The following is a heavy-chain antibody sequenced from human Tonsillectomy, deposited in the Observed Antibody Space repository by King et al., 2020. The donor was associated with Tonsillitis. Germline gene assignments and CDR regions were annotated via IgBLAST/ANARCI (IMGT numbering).Heavy chain of an antibody. CDR1: GFHLDDYA. V-gene: IGHV3-9*01. CDR2: ISWNSGSI. D-gene: IGHD2-8*01. J-gene: IGHJ3*02. CDR3: AKDMSTGYCINGVCFFGAFDI. Sequence: VQLVESGGGLVQPGRSLRLSCAASGFHLDDYAMHWVRQAPGKGLEWVSGISWNSGSIGYADSVKGRFTISRDNAKNSLYLQMNRLRAEDTALYYCAKDMSTGYCINGVCFFGAFDIWGQGTMITVSS.